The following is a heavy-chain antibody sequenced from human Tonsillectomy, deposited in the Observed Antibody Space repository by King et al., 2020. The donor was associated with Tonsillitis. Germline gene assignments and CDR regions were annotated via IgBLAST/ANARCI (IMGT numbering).Heavy chain of an antibody. CDR1: GYSFSNDW. D-gene: IGHD3-16*01. CDR3: ARRQPALGDPLDY. J-gene: IGHJ4*02. V-gene: IGHV5-51*03. Sequence: VQLVESGAEVKKPGESLKISCQGSGYSFSNDWIGCVRQKPGEGLEWMGMIYPGDSDTRYSPSLQGQVISLADKSISTTYLQWSSPKASDTAMYYCARRQPALGDPLDYWGQGTLVTVSS. CDR2: IYPGDSDT.